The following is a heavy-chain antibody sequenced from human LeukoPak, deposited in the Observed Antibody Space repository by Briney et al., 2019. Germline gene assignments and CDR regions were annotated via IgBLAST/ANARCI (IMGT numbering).Heavy chain of an antibody. CDR2: IYYSGST. J-gene: IGHJ4*02. D-gene: IGHD6-13*01. CDR3: TTGRAAAGKSIDY. V-gene: IGHV4-59*08. CDR1: GGSISSYY. Sequence: PSETLSLTCTVCGGSISSYYWSWIRQPPGKGLEWMGYIYYSGSTNYNPSLKSPGTRSVDTSKNQLSLKLSSVTAADTAVYYCTTGRAAAGKSIDYWGQGTLVTASS.